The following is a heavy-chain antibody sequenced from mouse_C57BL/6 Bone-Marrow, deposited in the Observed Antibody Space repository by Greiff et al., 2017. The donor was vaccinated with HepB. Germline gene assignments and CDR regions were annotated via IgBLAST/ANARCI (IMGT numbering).Heavy chain of an antibody. D-gene: IGHD1-1*01. CDR3: ARHEINYYGSSYEGY. Sequence: QVQLQQPGAELVKPGASVKMSCKASGYTFTSYWITWVKQRPGQGLEWIGDIYPGSGSTNYNEKSKSKATLTVDTSSSTAYMQLSSLTSEDSAVYYCARHEINYYGSSYEGYWGQGTTLTVSS. CDR1: GYTFTSYW. V-gene: IGHV1-55*01. CDR2: IYPGSGST. J-gene: IGHJ2*01.